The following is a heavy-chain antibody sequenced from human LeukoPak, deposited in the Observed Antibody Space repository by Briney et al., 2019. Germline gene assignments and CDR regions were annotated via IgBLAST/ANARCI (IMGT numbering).Heavy chain of an antibody. J-gene: IGHJ5*02. CDR3: ARECSSCTNWFDP. Sequence: ASVKVSCKASGGTFSSYAISWVRQAPGQGLEWMGGIIPIFGTANYAQKFQGRVTMTRNTSISTAYMELSSLRSEDTAVYYCARECSSCTNWFDPWGQGTLVTVSS. CDR2: IIPIFGTA. D-gene: IGHD6-13*01. CDR1: GGTFSSYA. V-gene: IGHV1-69*05.